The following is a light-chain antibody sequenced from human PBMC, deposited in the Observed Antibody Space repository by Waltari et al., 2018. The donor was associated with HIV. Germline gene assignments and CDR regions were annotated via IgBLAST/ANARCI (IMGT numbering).Light chain of an antibody. Sequence: QSALTQPPSASGSPGQSVTISCTGTSSDIGGNNYVSWYQHHPGKAPQLIIYDVNKRPSGVPARFFGSKSGNTASLTVSGLQAEDEADYYCSSYPGSDAWVFGGGTKLTVL. CDR3: SSYPGSDAWV. CDR1: SSDIGGNNY. CDR2: DVN. J-gene: IGLJ3*02. V-gene: IGLV2-8*01.